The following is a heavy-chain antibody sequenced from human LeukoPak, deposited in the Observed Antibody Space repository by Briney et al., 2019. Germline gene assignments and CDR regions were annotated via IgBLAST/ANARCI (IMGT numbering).Heavy chain of an antibody. CDR2: IYYSGST. D-gene: IGHD3-22*01. CDR3: ARARYSSGYYVDAFDI. V-gene: IGHV4-59*01. J-gene: IGHJ3*02. CDR1: GGSISSYY. Sequence: PSETLSLTCTVSGGSISSYYWSWIRQPPGKGLEWIGYIYYSGSTNYNPSLKSRVTISVDTSKNQFSQKLSSVTAADTAVYYCARARYSSGYYVDAFDIWGQGTMVTVSS.